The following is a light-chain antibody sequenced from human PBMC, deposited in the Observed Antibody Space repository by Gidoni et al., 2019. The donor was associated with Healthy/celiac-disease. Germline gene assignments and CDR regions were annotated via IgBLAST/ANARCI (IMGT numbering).Light chain of an antibody. J-gene: IGKJ1*01. CDR3: QQRSNWPWT. CDR1: QSVSSY. Sequence: ETVLTQSPATLSLSPGERATLSCRASQSVSSYLAWYQQKPGQAPRLLIYDASNSATGIPARFSGSGCGTDFTLTISSLEPEDFAVYYCQQRSNWPWTFGQGTKVEIK. CDR2: DAS. V-gene: IGKV3-11*01.